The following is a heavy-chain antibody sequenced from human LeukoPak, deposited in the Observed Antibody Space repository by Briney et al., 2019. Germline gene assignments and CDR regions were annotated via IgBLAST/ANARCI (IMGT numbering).Heavy chain of an antibody. Sequence: ASVKVSCKASGYTFTGYDMHWVRQAPGQGLEWMGWINPNSGGTNYAQKLQGRFTMTRDRSISPAYMELSRLRSDETAEYYCARGRPPIAAAGSGTGYYYYGMDVWGQGTTVTVSS. CDR2: INPNSGGT. D-gene: IGHD6-13*01. V-gene: IGHV1-2*02. CDR3: ARGRPPIAAAGSGTGYYYYGMDV. CDR1: GYTFTGYD. J-gene: IGHJ6*02.